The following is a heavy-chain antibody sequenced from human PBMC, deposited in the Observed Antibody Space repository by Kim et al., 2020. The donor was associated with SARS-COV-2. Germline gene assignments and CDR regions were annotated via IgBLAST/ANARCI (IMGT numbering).Heavy chain of an antibody. J-gene: IGHJ4*02. V-gene: IGHV3-23*01. D-gene: IGHD3-10*01. Sequence: KGRFTISRDNSKSTLYLQMNSLRAEDTAVYYCARDRVLVWFGELLYTSDSWGQGTLVTVSS. CDR3: ARDRVLVWFGELLYTSDS.